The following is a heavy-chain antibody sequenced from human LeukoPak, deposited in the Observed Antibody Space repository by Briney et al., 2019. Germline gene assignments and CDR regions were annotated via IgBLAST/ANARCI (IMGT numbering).Heavy chain of an antibody. CDR1: GYTFASYG. CDR2: ISAYNGNA. Sequence: GASVKVSCKASGYTFASYGISWVRLAPGQGLEWMGWISAYNGNANYAQKLQGRVTMTTDTSTSTAYMELRSLRSDDTAVYYCARDPGFPDYGDYRFDPWGQGTLVTVSS. V-gene: IGHV1-18*01. J-gene: IGHJ5*02. D-gene: IGHD4-17*01. CDR3: ARDPGFPDYGDYRFDP.